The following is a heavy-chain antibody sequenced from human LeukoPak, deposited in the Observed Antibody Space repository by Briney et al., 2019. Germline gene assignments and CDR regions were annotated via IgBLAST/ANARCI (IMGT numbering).Heavy chain of an antibody. CDR2: FDPEDGET. CDR1: GYTLTELS. Sequence: ASVKVSCKVSGYTLTELSMHWVRQAPGKGLEWMGGFDPEDGETIYAQKFQGRVTITADKSTSTAYMELSSLRSEDTAVYYCARDTKNYDFWSGYYDYWGQGTLVTVSS. V-gene: IGHV1-24*01. CDR3: ARDTKNYDFWSGYYDY. J-gene: IGHJ4*02. D-gene: IGHD3-3*01.